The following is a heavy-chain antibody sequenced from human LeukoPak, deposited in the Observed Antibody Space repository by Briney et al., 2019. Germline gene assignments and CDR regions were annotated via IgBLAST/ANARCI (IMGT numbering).Heavy chain of an antibody. CDR2: IYSGGGT. CDR3: ARDGGYFDTSNSNYAFDI. J-gene: IGHJ3*02. D-gene: IGHD3-22*01. V-gene: IGHV3-66*01. CDR1: RFTVDSNY. Sequence: TGGSLRLSCAASRFTVDSNYMSWVRQAPGKGLEWVSVIYSGGGTFYADSVKGRFTISRDNSKNTLYLQMNSLRAEDTAVYYCARDGGYFDTSNSNYAFDIWGQGTMVTISS.